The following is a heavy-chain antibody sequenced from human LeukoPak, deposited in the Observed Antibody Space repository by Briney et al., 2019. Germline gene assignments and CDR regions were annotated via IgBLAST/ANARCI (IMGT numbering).Heavy chain of an antibody. CDR3: ARRLPSAEYFDY. D-gene: IGHD2-2*01. CDR1: GFTLSDYY. V-gene: IGHV3-72*01. CDR2: MRNKANGYTT. J-gene: IGHJ4*02. Sequence: PGGSLRLSCAVSGFTLSDYYMDWVRQAPGKGLEWVGRMRNKANGYTTEYAASVKGRFSISRDDSKNSLYLQMNSLKTEDTAVYYCARRLPSAEYFDYWGQGTLVTVSS.